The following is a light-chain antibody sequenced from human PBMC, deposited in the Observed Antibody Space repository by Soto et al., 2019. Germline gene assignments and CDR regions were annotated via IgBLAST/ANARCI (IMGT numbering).Light chain of an antibody. J-gene: IGLJ1*01. CDR1: SSNIEAGYD. CDR2: GNS. CDR3: QSYDSSLSGV. V-gene: IGLV1-40*01. Sequence: CVLTQPASVSGAAGQRVTISCHGSSSNIEAGYDVHWYQQLPGTAPKLLIYGNSNRPSGVPDRFSGSKSGTSASLAITGLQAEDEADYYCQSYDSSLSGVFGTG.